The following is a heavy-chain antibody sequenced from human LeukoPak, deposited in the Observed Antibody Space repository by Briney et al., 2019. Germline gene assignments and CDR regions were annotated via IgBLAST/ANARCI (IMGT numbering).Heavy chain of an antibody. V-gene: IGHV4-59*01. J-gene: IGHJ4*02. D-gene: IGHD3-10*01. CDR2: IYYSGST. CDR1: GGSISIYY. CDR3: ARSSARSYYFDY. Sequence: SETLSLTCSVSGGSISIYYWTWIRQIPGKGLEWIGYIYYSGSTNYNPSLKSRVTISVDTSKNQFSLKLSSVTAADTAVYYCARSSARSYYFDYWGQGTLVTVSS.